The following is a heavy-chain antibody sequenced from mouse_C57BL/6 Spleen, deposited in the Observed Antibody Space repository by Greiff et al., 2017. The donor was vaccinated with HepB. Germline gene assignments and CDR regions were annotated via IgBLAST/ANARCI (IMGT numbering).Heavy chain of an antibody. V-gene: IGHV1-80*01. CDR1: GYAFSSYW. J-gene: IGHJ4*01. CDR2: IYPGDGDT. D-gene: IGHD1-1*01. Sequence: QVQLKESGAELVKPGASVKISCKASGYAFSSYWMNWVKQRPGKGLEWIGQIYPGDGDTNYNGKFKGKATLTADKSSSTAYMQLSSLTSEDSAVYFCARSPHYGSSYLYDAMDYWGQGTSVTVSS. CDR3: ARSPHYGSSYLYDAMDY.